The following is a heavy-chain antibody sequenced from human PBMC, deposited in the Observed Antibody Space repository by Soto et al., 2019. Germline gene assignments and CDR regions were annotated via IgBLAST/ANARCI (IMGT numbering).Heavy chain of an antibody. Sequence: GGSLRLSCAASGFTFSDRYMDWVRQAPGKGLEWVGRSRSKPNDYTTEYAASVKGRFTIARDDAENAVYLQMNSLKTEDTAVYFCATDTYFDRSTYYHDYWGQGTLVTVSS. J-gene: IGHJ4*02. CDR3: ATDTYFDRSTYYHDY. CDR2: SRSKPNDYTT. V-gene: IGHV3-72*01. D-gene: IGHD3-10*01. CDR1: GFTFSDRY.